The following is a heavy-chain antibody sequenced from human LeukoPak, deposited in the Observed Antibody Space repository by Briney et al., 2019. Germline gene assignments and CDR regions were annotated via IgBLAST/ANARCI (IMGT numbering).Heavy chain of an antibody. Sequence: KPSETLSLTCTVSGGSISSSSYYWGWIRQPPGKGLEWIGSMYYSGSTDYNPSLKSRVTISLDTSKNQFSLKLTSVTAADTAVYYCARGTVKWYAVYWAKGTLDTVSS. V-gene: IGHV4-39*07. CDR2: MYYSGST. CDR3: ARGTVKWYAVY. D-gene: IGHD2-15*01. CDR1: GGSISSSSYY. J-gene: IGHJ4*02.